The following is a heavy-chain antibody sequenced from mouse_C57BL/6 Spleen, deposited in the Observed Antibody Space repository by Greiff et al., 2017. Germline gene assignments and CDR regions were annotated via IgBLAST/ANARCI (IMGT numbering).Heavy chain of an antibody. CDR1: GYTFTSYW. CDR3: AKQNYGNSFDY. V-gene: IGHV1-72*01. Sequence: QVQLQQPGAELVKPGASVKLSCKASGYTFTSYWMHWVKQRPGRGLEWIGRIDPSSGGTKYNEKFKGKATLTVDKPTSTAYMQLSSLTSEDSAVYYCAKQNYGNSFDYWGQGTTLTVSS. D-gene: IGHD1-1*01. J-gene: IGHJ2*01. CDR2: IDPSSGGT.